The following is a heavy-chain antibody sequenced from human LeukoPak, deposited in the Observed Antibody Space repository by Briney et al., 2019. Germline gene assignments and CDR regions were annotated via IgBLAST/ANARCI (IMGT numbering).Heavy chain of an antibody. CDR1: GFTFSSYE. J-gene: IGHJ4*02. CDR2: ISSSGSTI. CDR3: ARDRRYYDSSSLNL. D-gene: IGHD3-22*01. V-gene: IGHV3-48*03. Sequence: GGSLRLSCAASGFTFSSYEMNWVRQAPGKGLEWVSYISSSGSTIYYADSVKGRFTISRDNAKNSLYLQMNSLRAEDTAVYYCARDRRYYDSSSLNLWGQGTLVTVSS.